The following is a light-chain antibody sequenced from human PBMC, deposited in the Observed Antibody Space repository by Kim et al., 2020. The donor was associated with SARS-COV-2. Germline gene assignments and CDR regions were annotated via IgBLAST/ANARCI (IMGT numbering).Light chain of an antibody. Sequence: QSALTQPASVSGSPRQSITISCTGTSSDVGGYNYVSWYQQHPGKAPKLMIYDVSKRPSGVSNRFSGSKSGNTASLTISGLQAEDEADYYCSSYTSSSTSFGGGTQLTVL. CDR1: SSDVGGYNY. CDR2: DVS. CDR3: SSYTSSSTS. J-gene: IGLJ2*01. V-gene: IGLV2-14*01.